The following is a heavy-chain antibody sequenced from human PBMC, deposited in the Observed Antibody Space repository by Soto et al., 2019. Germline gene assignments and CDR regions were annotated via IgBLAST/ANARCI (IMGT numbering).Heavy chain of an antibody. J-gene: IGHJ3*02. CDR2: VGGTGDT. CDR3: ATSVHCNSLKCTSFDM. V-gene: IGHV3-23*01. CDR1: RLTFSNYV. D-gene: IGHD2-2*01. Sequence: EVQLFESGGALVQPGGSLRLSCAASRLTFSNYVVNWVRQAPGKGLEWVSTVGGTGDTYYPDSVKGRFTISRDNSKNMIYLQMSGLRAEDTAVYYCATSVHCNSLKCTSFDMWGQGTMVAVSS.